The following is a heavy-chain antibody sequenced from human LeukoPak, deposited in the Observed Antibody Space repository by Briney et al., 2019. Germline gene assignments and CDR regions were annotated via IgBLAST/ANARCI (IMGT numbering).Heavy chain of an antibody. CDR3: ARDFLYDSTGYDAFDI. CDR1: GGSISSGGYS. CDR2: LHYSGYT. V-gene: IGHV4-30-2*05. J-gene: IGHJ3*02. D-gene: IGHD3-22*01. Sequence: SQTLSLTCAVSGGSISSGGYSWSWIRQPPGTGLEWIGYLHYSGYTYHNPSLKSRITTSIDTSKNQFSLKLSSVTAADTAVYYCARDFLYDSTGYDAFDIWGPGTMVTVSS.